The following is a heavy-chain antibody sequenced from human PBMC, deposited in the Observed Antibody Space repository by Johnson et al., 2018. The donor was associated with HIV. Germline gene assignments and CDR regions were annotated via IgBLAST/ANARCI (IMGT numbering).Heavy chain of an antibody. Sequence: QVQLVESGGGVVQPGRSLRLSCVGSGFTFSNYALHCVRQAPGKGLEWVALISYDGNHKNYADSVKGRFTISRDNSKNTLYLQMGSLRAEDMAVYYCARGALSPAAPDAFDIWGQGTMVTVSS. J-gene: IGHJ3*02. CDR3: ARGALSPAAPDAFDI. CDR1: GFTFSNYA. CDR2: ISYDGNHK. D-gene: IGHD6-13*01. V-gene: IGHV3-30*14.